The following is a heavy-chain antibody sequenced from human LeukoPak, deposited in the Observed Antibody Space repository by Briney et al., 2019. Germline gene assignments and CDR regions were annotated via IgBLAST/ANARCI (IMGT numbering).Heavy chain of an antibody. J-gene: IGHJ4*02. V-gene: IGHV3-30-3*01. D-gene: IGHD3-10*01. Sequence: SGGSLRLSCAASGFSFSGYAMHWVRQAPGKGLEWVALISYDGSNEHYADSVKGRFTISRDNSKNTLYLQMNSLRIEDTAVYYCTKTGSHWYYDYWGQGTLVTVSS. CDR1: GFSFSGYA. CDR3: TKTGSHWYYDY. CDR2: ISYDGSNE.